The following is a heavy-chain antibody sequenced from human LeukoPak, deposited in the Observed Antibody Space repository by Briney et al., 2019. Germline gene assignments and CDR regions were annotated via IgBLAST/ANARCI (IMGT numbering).Heavy chain of an antibody. J-gene: IGHJ6*03. V-gene: IGHV3-20*04. D-gene: IGHD3-3*01. Sequence: GGSLRLSCAASGFTFDDYGMSWVRQAPGKGLEWVSGINWNGGSTGYADSVKGRFTISRDNAKNSLYLQMNSLRAEGTALYYCARGVRAIFGVVTNYYMDVWGKGTTVTVSS. CDR3: ARGVRAIFGVVTNYYMDV. CDR1: GFTFDDYG. CDR2: INWNGGST.